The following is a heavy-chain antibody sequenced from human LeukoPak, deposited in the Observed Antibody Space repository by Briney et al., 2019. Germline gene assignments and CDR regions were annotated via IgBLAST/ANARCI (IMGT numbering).Heavy chain of an antibody. Sequence: GGSLRLFCAASGFIFSSYWMHWVRQAPGKGLVWVSRISSDGSSTSYADSVKGRFTISRDNAKNTLYLQMNSLRAEDTAVYYCARFVGAITGNPRFDYWGQGTLVTVSS. CDR3: ARFVGAITGNPRFDY. CDR1: GFIFSSYW. CDR2: ISSDGSST. J-gene: IGHJ4*02. D-gene: IGHD1-26*01. V-gene: IGHV3-74*01.